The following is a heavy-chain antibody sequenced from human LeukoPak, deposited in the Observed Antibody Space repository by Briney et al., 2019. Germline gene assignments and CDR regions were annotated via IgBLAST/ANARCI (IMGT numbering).Heavy chain of an antibody. V-gene: IGHV4/OR15-8*02. D-gene: IGHD1-26*01. CDR3: SRESGPFCPFGY. Sequence: SETLSLTCGVSGGSISGTNWWSWVRQPPGQGLEWIGEISLAGQTNYNPSLNGRVTMSLDRSSNQLSLHLTSVTAADTATYFCSRESGPFCPFGYWGQGTLVIVSS. J-gene: IGHJ4*02. CDR1: GGSISGTNW. CDR2: ISLAGQT.